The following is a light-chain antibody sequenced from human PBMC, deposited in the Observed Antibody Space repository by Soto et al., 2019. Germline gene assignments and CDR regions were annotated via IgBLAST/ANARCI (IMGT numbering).Light chain of an antibody. CDR3: CSYAGSSSDV. CDR2: EGS. CDR1: SSDVGSYNL. V-gene: IGLV2-23*01. Sequence: QSALTQPASVSGSPGQSITISWTGTSSDVGSYNLVSWYQQHPGKAPKLMIYEGSKRPSGVSNRFSGSKSDNTASLTISRLQAEDEADYYCCSYAGSSSDVFGTGTKVTVL. J-gene: IGLJ1*01.